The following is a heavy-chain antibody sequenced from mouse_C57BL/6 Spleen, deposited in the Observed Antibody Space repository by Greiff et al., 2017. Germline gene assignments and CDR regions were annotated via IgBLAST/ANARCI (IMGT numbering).Heavy chain of an antibody. Sequence: QVQLQQSGAELARPGASVKLSCKASGYTFTSYGISWVKQRTGQGLEWIGEIYPRSGNTYYNEKFKGKARLTADKSSSTAYMELRSLTSEDSAVYFCARWDYYDYDDAYWGQGTLVTVSA. CDR2: IYPRSGNT. V-gene: IGHV1-81*01. J-gene: IGHJ3*01. CDR1: GYTFTSYG. D-gene: IGHD2-4*01. CDR3: ARWDYYDYDDAY.